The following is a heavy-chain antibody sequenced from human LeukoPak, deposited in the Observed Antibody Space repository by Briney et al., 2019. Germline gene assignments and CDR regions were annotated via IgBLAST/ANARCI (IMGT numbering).Heavy chain of an antibody. D-gene: IGHD5-12*01. CDR2: ISYDGSNK. CDR3: AKDRGRYSGYDCWVDY. CDR1: GFTFSSYG. J-gene: IGHJ4*02. Sequence: PGGSLRLSCAASGFTFSSYGMHWVRQAPGKGLEWVAVISYDGSNKYYADSVKGRFTISGDNSKNTLYLQMNSLRAEDTAVYYCAKDRGRYSGYDCWVDYWGQGTLVTVSS. V-gene: IGHV3-30*18.